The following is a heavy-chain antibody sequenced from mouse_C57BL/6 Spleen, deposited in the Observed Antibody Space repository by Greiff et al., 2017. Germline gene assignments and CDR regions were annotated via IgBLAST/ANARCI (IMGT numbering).Heavy chain of an antibody. CDR1: GFTFSDYG. D-gene: IGHD1-1*01. V-gene: IGHV5-17*01. Sequence: EVMLVESGGGLVKPGGSLKLSCAASGFTFSDYGMHWVRQAPEKGLEWVAYISSGSSTIYYADTVKGRFTISRDNAKNTLFLQMTSLRSEDTAMYYCARTPGSAWFAYWGQGTLVTVSA. CDR2: ISSGSSTI. CDR3: ARTPGSAWFAY. J-gene: IGHJ3*01.